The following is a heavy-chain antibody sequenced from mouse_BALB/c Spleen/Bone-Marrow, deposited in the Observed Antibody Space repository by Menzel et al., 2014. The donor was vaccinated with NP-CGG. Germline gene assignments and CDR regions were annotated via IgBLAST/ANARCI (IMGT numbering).Heavy chain of an antibody. J-gene: IGHJ4*01. V-gene: IGHV14-3*02. CDR1: GFNIKDTY. CDR2: IDPANGNT. CDR3: ARWEYYAMDY. Sequence: EVKLMESGAELVKPGASVKFSCTASGFNIKDTYMHWVQQRPEQGLEWIGRIDPANGNTKYDPKFQGKVTITTDTSSNPAYLQLRSLTSEDTAVYYCARWEYYAMDYWGQGTSVTVSS. D-gene: IGHD4-1*01.